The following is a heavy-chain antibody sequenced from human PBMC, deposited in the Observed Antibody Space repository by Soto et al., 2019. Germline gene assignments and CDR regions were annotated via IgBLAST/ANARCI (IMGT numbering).Heavy chain of an antibody. J-gene: IGHJ4*02. V-gene: IGHV1-69*01. Sequence: QVQLVQSGAEVKKPGSSVKVSCKASGGTFSSHVFNWVRQAPGQGLEWMGGIMPIIGTANYAQTFQGRVTITADESTSTAYMELSSLRSEDTAGYYCARDLELRDGNISHLDYGGQGTLVTVSS. CDR1: GGTFSSHV. CDR2: IMPIIGTA. CDR3: ARDLELRDGNISHLDY. D-gene: IGHD3-10*01.